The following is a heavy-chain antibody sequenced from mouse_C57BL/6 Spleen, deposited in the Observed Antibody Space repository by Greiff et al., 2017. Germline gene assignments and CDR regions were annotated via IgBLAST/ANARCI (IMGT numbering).Heavy chain of an antibody. CDR1: GYAFTNYL. J-gene: IGHJ3*01. D-gene: IGHD2-5*01. V-gene: IGHV1-54*01. CDR2: INPGSGGT. CDR3: ARSSYYSNQGFAY. Sequence: VQLQQSGAELVRPGTSVKVSCKASGYAFTNYLIEWVKQRPGQGLEWIGVINPGSGGTNYNEKFKGKATLTADKSSSTAYMQLSSLTSEDSAVYFCARSSYYSNQGFAYWGQGTLVTVSA.